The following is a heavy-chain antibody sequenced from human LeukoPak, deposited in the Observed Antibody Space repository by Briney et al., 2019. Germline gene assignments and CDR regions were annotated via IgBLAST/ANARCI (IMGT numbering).Heavy chain of an antibody. CDR3: ASPGIAAAGTGIDAFDI. D-gene: IGHD6-13*01. V-gene: IGHV5-51*01. CDR1: AYSVTSYW. CDR2: IYAGDSDT. Sequence: GESLKISCNASAYSVTSYWIGWVRQMPRKGLEWMGIIYAGDSDTRYSPSFQGQVTISADKSISTAYLQWSSLKASDTAMYYCASPGIAAAGTGIDAFDIWGQGTMVTVSS. J-gene: IGHJ3*02.